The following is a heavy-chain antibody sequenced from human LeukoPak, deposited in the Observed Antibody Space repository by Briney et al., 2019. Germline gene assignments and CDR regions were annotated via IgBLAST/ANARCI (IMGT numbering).Heavy chain of an antibody. V-gene: IGHV1-2*02. Sequence: RASVKVSCKASGYTFTGYYMHWVRQAPGQGLEWMGWINPNSGGTSYAQKFQGRVTMTRETSISTAYMALSRLRSDDTAVYYCARETTVTHDIGYWGQGTLVTVSS. J-gene: IGHJ4*02. CDR2: INPNSGGT. D-gene: IGHD4-17*01. CDR3: ARETTVTHDIGY. CDR1: GYTFTGYY.